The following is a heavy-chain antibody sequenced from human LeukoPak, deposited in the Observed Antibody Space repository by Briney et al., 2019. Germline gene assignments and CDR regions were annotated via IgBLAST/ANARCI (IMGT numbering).Heavy chain of an antibody. Sequence: GGSLRLSCAASGFTFSSYAMSWVRQAPGKGLEWVSALSASGGTTYYADSVKGRFTIFRDNSKNTLYLQMSSLRAEDTAVYYCAKEPREYCSSTSCPNWIDPWGQGTLVTVSS. CDR3: AKEPREYCSSTSCPNWIDP. CDR1: GFTFSSYA. J-gene: IGHJ5*02. D-gene: IGHD2-2*01. CDR2: LSASGGTT. V-gene: IGHV3-23*01.